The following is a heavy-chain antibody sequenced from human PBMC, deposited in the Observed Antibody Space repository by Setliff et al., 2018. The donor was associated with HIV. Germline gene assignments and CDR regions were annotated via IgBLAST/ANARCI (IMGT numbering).Heavy chain of an antibody. CDR3: AVMGYCGGNSCYRTEGFDY. V-gene: IGHV1-2*02. D-gene: IGHD2-2*01. Sequence: ASVKVSCKASGYTFTGYYVHWVRQAPGQGLEWMGWINSNSGVTSYAQVRDRVSMTRDTTITTVYMELTRLRSDDTAMFYCAVMGYCGGNSCYRTEGFDYWGQGTLVTVSS. CDR1: GYTFTGYY. CDR2: INSNSGVT. J-gene: IGHJ4*02.